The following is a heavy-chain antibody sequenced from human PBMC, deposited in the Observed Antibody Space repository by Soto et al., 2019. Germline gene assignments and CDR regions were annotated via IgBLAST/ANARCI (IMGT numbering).Heavy chain of an antibody. V-gene: IGHV3-21*01. CDR1: GFTFSSYS. J-gene: IGHJ5*02. Sequence: SLRLSCAASGFTFSSYSMNWVRQAPGKGLEWVSSISSSSSYIYYADSVKGRFTISRDNAKNSLYLQMNSLRAEDTAVYYCARGPYCSGGSCYSGWFDPWGQGTLVTV. D-gene: IGHD2-15*01. CDR2: ISSSSSYI. CDR3: ARGPYCSGGSCYSGWFDP.